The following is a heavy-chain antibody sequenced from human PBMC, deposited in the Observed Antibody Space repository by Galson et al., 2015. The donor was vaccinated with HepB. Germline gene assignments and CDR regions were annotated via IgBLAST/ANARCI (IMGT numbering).Heavy chain of an antibody. D-gene: IGHD1-14*01. V-gene: IGHV7-4-1*02. CDR3: ARDRITVRLDT. CDR1: GYAFTTYA. CDR2: INPNTGNP. J-gene: IGHJ5*02. Sequence: SVKVSCKASGYAFTTYAIHWVRQAPGRGLEWMGWINPNTGNPTYAQGFTGRLIFSVDTSASTAYLQISSLKAEDTAVYFCARDRITVRLDTWGQGTLVTVSS.